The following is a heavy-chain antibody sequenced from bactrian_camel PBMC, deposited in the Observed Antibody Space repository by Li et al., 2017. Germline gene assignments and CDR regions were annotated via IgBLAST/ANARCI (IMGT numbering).Heavy chain of an antibody. D-gene: IGHD7*01. V-gene: IGHV3S1*01. CDR3: AADRWPGSVATYARLNSAAFSWY. CDR1: GNIRSWHC. J-gene: IGHJ4*01. Sequence: VESGGGSVQAGGSLRLSCLVSGNIRSWHCLTWFRQAPGKEREGIARITAGGGSPAYADSVKGRFTISQDNAKNTLYLQMNNLKPEDSAMYYCAADRWPGSVATYARLNSAAFSWYLGQGTQVTVS. CDR2: ITAGGGSP.